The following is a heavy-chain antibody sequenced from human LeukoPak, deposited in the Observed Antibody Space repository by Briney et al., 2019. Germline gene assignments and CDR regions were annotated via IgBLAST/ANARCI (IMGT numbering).Heavy chain of an antibody. J-gene: IGHJ4*02. CDR3: ARDLCSKKGDCYEGGYDY. D-gene: IGHD2-21*01. Sequence: PSETLSLTCTVSGGSISSNSYYWGWIRQPPGKGLEWIGSVHYSGSTYYNPSLKSRVTISVDTSKNQFSLKLSSVTAADTAVYYCARDLCSKKGDCYEGGYDYWGQGTLVTVSS. CDR2: VHYSGST. CDR1: GGSISSNSYY. V-gene: IGHV4-39*07.